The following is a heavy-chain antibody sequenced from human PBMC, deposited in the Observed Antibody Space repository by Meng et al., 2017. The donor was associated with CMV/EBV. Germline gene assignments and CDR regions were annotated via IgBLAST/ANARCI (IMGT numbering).Heavy chain of an antibody. Sequence: SYDINWVRQATGHGLQWMGWMNPNSGNTGYAQKFQGRVTMTRNTSISTAYMELSSLRSEDTAVYYCARGPANYGSGSYSPYNWFDPWGQGTLVTVSS. CDR3: ARGPANYGSGSYSPYNWFDP. V-gene: IGHV1-8*01. D-gene: IGHD3-10*01. J-gene: IGHJ5*02. CDR2: MNPNSGNT. CDR1: SYD.